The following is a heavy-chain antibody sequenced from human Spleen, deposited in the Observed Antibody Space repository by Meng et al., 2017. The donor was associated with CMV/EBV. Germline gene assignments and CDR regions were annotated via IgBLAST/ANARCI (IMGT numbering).Heavy chain of an antibody. J-gene: IGHJ4*02. D-gene: IGHD6-6*01. V-gene: IGHV3-43*01. CDR1: GFPFDDYT. CDR3: AKDGRGSSGAYYFDY. CDR2: ISWDGVST. Sequence: GESLKISCAASGFPFDDYTMHWVRQAPGKGLEWVSLISWDGVSTYYADSVKGRFTISRDNSKNSLYLQMNSLRTEDTALYYCAKDGRGSSGAYYFDYWGQGTLVTVSS.